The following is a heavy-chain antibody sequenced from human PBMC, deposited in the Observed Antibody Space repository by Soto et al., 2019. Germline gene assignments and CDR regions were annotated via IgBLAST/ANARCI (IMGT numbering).Heavy chain of an antibody. Sequence: SETLSLTCAVYGGSFCGYYWSWIRQPPGKGLEWIGEINHSGNTNYNPSLKSRVTISVDKSKNQFSLKLSSVTAADTAVYYCASQGLPYFDWSPTPLYYMDVWGKGTTVTVSS. V-gene: IGHV4-34*01. J-gene: IGHJ6*03. D-gene: IGHD3-9*01. CDR2: INHSGNT. CDR3: ASQGLPYFDWSPTPLYYMDV. CDR1: GGSFCGYY.